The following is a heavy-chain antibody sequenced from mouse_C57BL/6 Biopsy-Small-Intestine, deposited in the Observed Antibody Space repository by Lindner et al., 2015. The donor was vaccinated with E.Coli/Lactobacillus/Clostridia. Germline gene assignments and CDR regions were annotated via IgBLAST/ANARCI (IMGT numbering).Heavy chain of an antibody. CDR2: ISSGSSTI. CDR3: ARPYYYAMDY. Sequence: VQLQESGGGLVKPGGSRKLSCAASGFTFSDSGMRWVRQVPEKGLEWVAYISSGSSTIYYADTVKGRFTISRDNAKNTLFLQMTSLRSEDTAMFYCARPYYYAMDYWGQGTSVTVSS. J-gene: IGHJ4*01. CDR1: GFTFSDSG. V-gene: IGHV5-17*01.